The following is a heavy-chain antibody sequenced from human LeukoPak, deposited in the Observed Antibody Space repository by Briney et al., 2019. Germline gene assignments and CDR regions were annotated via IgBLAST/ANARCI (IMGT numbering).Heavy chain of an antibody. CDR3: ARRRDGRYCSGGSCWGGGAYYYYYMDV. CDR1: GYTFTGYY. D-gene: IGHD2-15*01. CDR2: INPNSGGT. Sequence: ASVKVSCKASGYTFTGYYMHWVRQAPGQGLEWMGWINPNSGGTNYAQKFQGRVTMTRDTSISTAYMELSRLRSDDTAVYYCARRRDGRYCSGGSCWGGGAYYYYYMDVWGKGTTVTISS. J-gene: IGHJ6*03. V-gene: IGHV1-2*02.